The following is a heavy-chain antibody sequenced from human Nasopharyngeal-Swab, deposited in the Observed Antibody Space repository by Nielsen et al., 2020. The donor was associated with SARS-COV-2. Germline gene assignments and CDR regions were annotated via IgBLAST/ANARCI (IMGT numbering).Heavy chain of an antibody. CDR2: TYYRSKWYN. J-gene: IGHJ5*02. Sequence: WIRQSPSRGLEWLGRTYYRSKWYNDYAVSVKSRITINPDTSKNQFSLQLNSVTPEDTAVYYCARGGSSSWVNWFDPWGQGTLVTVSS. D-gene: IGHD6-13*01. CDR3: ARGGSSSWVNWFDP. V-gene: IGHV6-1*01.